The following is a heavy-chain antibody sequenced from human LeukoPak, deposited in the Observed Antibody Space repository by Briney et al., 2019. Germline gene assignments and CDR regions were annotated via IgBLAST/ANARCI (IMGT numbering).Heavy chain of an antibody. CDR3: ARGPTISETGYFAY. CDR1: GGSFSAYY. D-gene: IGHD1-1*01. Sequence: KPSETLSLTCAVYGGSFSAYYWSWIRQSPGKGLQWIAEVNHRGDTNYNPSVKGRVTISVDTSKNQFSLKVTSLTAADTAVYYCARGPTISETGYFAYWGQGTLVTVSS. V-gene: IGHV4-34*01. J-gene: IGHJ4*03. CDR2: VNHRGDT.